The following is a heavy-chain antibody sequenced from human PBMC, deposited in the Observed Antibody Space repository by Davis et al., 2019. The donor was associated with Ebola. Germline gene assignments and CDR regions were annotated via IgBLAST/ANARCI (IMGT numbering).Heavy chain of an antibody. CDR3: AREAVSASTVGNWFAP. V-gene: IGHV1-69*06. J-gene: IGHJ5*02. D-gene: IGHD4-17*01. CDR2: VIPLSGTT. Sequence: AASVKVSCKASGYTFTDYAINWVQQAPGQGLEWMGRVIPLSGTTNYAQKFEDRVTITADKSTDVSYMELTRLTYEDTAMYYCAREAVSASTVGNWFAPWGQGTLVTVSS. CDR1: GYTFTDYA.